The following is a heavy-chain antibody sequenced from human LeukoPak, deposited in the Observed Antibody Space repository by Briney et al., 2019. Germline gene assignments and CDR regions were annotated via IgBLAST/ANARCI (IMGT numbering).Heavy chain of an antibody. J-gene: IGHJ4*02. CDR1: GFTFSSYA. CDR3: ATEGRVGIVGGTSRDFEY. D-gene: IGHD3-22*01. Sequence: GGSLRLSCAASGFTFSSYAMNWVRQAPGKGLEWVSTISDSGSSTYYADSVKGRFTISRDNSKNTLYLQMNSLRPEDTAVYYCATEGRVGIVGGTSRDFEYWGQGTVVTVSS. CDR2: ISDSGSST. V-gene: IGHV3-23*01.